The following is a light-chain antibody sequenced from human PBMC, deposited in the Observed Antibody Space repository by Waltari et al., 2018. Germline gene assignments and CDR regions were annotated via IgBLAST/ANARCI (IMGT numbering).Light chain of an antibody. CDR2: DTS. CDR3: QQRHNWPLT. J-gene: IGKJ4*01. CDR1: QSVRSY. V-gene: IGKV3-11*01. Sequence: EIVLPQSPATLSLSPGERATLSCRASQSVRSYLAWYQQKPGQAPRLLIYDTSNRASGIPARFSGSGSGTDFSLSISSLEPEDFAVYYCQQRHNWPLTFGGGTKVEIK.